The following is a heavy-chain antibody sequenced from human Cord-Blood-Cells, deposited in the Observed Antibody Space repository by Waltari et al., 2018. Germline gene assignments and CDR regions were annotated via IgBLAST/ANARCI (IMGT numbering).Heavy chain of an antibody. J-gene: IGHJ4*02. CDR1: GGSFSGYY. Sequence: QVQLQQWGAGLLKPSETLSLTCAVYGGSFSGYYWSWIRQPPGKGLEWIGEINHSGSTNYNPSLKSRVTISVDTSKNQFSLKLSSVTAADMAVYYCATGSSWPKKGFDYWGQGTLVTVSS. CDR3: ATGSSWPKKGFDY. CDR2: INHSGST. V-gene: IGHV4-34*01. D-gene: IGHD6-13*01.